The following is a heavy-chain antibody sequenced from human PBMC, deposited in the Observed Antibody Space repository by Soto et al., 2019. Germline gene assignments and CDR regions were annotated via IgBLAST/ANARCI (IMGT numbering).Heavy chain of an antibody. J-gene: IGHJ4*02. Sequence: PSETLSLTCTVSGGSISSYYWSWIRQPPGKGLEWIGYIYYSGSTNYNPSLKSRVTVSVDTSKNQFSLKLSSVTAADTAVYYCARGLYEVVAAEFDYWGQGTLVTVSS. CDR1: GGSISSYY. CDR2: IYYSGST. CDR3: ARGLYEVVAAEFDY. V-gene: IGHV4-59*01. D-gene: IGHD2-15*01.